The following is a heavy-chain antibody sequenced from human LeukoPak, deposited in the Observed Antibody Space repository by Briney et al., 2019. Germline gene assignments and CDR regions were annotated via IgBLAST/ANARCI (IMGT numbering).Heavy chain of an antibody. J-gene: IGHJ3*02. D-gene: IGHD3-22*01. CDR2: INPNSGGT. CDR1: GYTFTGYY. Sequence: GASVKVSCKASGYTFTGYYMHWVRQAPGQGLEWMGWINPNSGGTNYAQKFQGRVTMTRDTSISTAYMELSRLRSDDTAVYYCATPKEYYDSSGYYSGYAFDIWGQGTMVTVSS. CDR3: ATPKEYYDSSGYYSGYAFDI. V-gene: IGHV1-2*02.